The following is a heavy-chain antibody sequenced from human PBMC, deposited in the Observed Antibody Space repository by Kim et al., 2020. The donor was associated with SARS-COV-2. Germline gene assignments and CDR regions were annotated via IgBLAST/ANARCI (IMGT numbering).Heavy chain of an antibody. V-gene: IGHV3-30*18. J-gene: IGHJ4*02. D-gene: IGHD1-26*01. CDR3: GKDLGYGSGRVHG. CDR2: ISNDGSNE. CDR1: GFNFITYG. Sequence: GGSLRLSCAASGFNFITYGMHWVRQAPGKGLEWVTLISNDGSNEYYADSVKGRFTISRDNSKNTLYLQMNSLRADDTAVYYCGKDLGYGSGRVHGWGQGTLVTVSS.